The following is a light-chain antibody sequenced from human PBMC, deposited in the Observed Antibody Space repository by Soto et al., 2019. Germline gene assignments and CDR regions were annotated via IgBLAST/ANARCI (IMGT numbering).Light chain of an antibody. CDR2: EGS. Sequence: QSALTQPASVSGSPGQSITISCTGTSSDVGCYNLVSWYQQHPGKAPKLMIYEGSKRPSGVSNRFSGSKSDNTASLTISGLQAEDEAYYYCCSYAGSSAYVFGTGTKLTVL. V-gene: IGLV2-23*01. J-gene: IGLJ1*01. CDR3: CSYAGSSAYV. CDR1: SSDVGCYNL.